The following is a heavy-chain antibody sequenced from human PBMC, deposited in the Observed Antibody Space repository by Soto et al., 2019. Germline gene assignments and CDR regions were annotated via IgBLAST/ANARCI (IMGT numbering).Heavy chain of an antibody. J-gene: IGHJ4*02. Sequence: GGSLRLSCAASGFTFDDYTMHWVRQTPGKGLEWVSLIKWDGSATFYTDSVRGRFTISRDNDKNSLFLQMNSLRSEDTAFYYCAKDKADGHRKFNWNLALFDSWGQGTLVTVSS. V-gene: IGHV3-43*01. D-gene: IGHD1-20*01. CDR2: IKWDGSAT. CDR1: GFTFDDYT. CDR3: AKDKADGHRKFNWNLALFDS.